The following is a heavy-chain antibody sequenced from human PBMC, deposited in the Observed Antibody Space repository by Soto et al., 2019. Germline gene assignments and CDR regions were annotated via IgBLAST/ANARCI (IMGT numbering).Heavy chain of an antibody. CDR1: GFTVSSNY. CDR3: ARGRTLWCGEKGGMDV. D-gene: IGHD3-10*01. J-gene: IGHJ6*02. V-gene: IGHV3-53*01. Sequence: EVQLVESGGGLIQPGGSLRLSCAASGFTVSSNYMSWVRQAPGKGLEWVSVIYSGGSTYYADSVKGRFTISRDNSKNTLYLQMNSLRAEDTAVYYCARGRTLWCGEKGGMDVWGQGTTVTVSS. CDR2: IYSGGST.